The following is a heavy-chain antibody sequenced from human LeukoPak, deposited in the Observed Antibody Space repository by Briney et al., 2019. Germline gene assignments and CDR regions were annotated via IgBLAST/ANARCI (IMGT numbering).Heavy chain of an antibody. CDR3: ARYCSSTSCYGNWSDP. Sequence: SETLSLTCTVSGGSISSGDYYWSWIRQPPGKGLEWIGYICYSGSTYYNPSLKSRVTISVDTSKNQLSLKLSSVTAADTAVYYCARYCSSTSCYGNWSDPWGQGTLVTVSS. V-gene: IGHV4-30-4*08. D-gene: IGHD2-2*01. CDR1: GGSISSGDYY. CDR2: ICYSGST. J-gene: IGHJ5*02.